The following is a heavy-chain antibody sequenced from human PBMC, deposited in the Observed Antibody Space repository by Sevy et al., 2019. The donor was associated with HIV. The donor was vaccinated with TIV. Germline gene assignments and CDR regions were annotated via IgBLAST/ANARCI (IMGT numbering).Heavy chain of an antibody. V-gene: IGHV3-30*18. D-gene: IGHD6-6*01. CDR1: GFTFSSYG. CDR3: AKGSPPSSPNYYYYGMDV. J-gene: IGHJ6*02. Sequence: GGSLRLSCAASGFTFSSYGMHWVRQAPGKGLEWVAVISYDGSNKYYADSVKGRFTISSDNSKNTLYLQMNSLRAEDTAVYYCAKGSPPSSPNYYYYGMDVWGQGTTVTVSS. CDR2: ISYDGSNK.